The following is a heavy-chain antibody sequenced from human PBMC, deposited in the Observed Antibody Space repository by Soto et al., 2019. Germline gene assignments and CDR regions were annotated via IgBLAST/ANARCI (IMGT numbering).Heavy chain of an antibody. J-gene: IGHJ4*02. V-gene: IGHV4-34*01. Sequence: SETLSLTCAVYGWSFSGYYWSWIRQPPGKGLEWIGEINHSGSTNYNPSLKSRVTVSVDTSKNQFSLKLSSVTAADTAVYYCASGDILTGAIDYWGQGTLVTVSS. D-gene: IGHD3-9*01. CDR3: ASGDILTGAIDY. CDR2: INHSGST. CDR1: GWSFSGYY.